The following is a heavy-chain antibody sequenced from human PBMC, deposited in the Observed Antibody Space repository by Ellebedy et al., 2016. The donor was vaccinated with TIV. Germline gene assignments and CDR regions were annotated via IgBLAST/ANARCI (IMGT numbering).Heavy chain of an antibody. J-gene: IGHJ3*02. V-gene: IGHV3-53*01. CDR1: GFTVSYTY. CDR3: ARRITGTYGDDALDI. D-gene: IGHD1-20*01. CDR2: LHTGGDT. Sequence: GGSLRLSCAASGFTVSYTYMSWVRQAPGKGLEWVSVLHTGGDTYYADAVKGRFTISRDSSKNTLYLQMNSLRAEDTAVHYCARRITGTYGDDALDIWGQGTMVTVSS.